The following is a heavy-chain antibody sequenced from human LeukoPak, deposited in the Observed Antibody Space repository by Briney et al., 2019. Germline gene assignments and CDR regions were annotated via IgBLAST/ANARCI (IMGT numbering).Heavy chain of an antibody. J-gene: IGHJ3*02. Sequence: PSETLSLTCTVSVGSISSYSWSWIRQPPGQGLEWIGFMYCSGSTNYNPSLTSRVTISTDTSKNQFSLRLSSVTAADTAVYYCARHGGASMIERFLHAFDIWGQGTMVTVSS. D-gene: IGHD3-22*01. V-gene: IGHV4-59*08. CDR1: VGSISSYS. CDR3: ARHGGASMIERFLHAFDI. CDR2: MYCSGST.